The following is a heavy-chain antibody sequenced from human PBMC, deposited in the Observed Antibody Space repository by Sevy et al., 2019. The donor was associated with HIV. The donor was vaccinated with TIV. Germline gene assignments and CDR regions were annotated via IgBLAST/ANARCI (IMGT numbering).Heavy chain of an antibody. V-gene: IGHV3-23*01. CDR1: GFTFSSYA. Sequence: GGSLRLSCAASGFTFSSYAMSWVRQAPGKGLEWVSAISGSGGSTYYADSVKGRFTISRDNSKNTLYLQMNSLRAEDTAVYYCAKDGLYYYDSSGYYDDGRFEYWGQGTLVTISS. J-gene: IGHJ4*02. CDR2: ISGSGGST. CDR3: AKDGLYYYDSSGYYDDGRFEY. D-gene: IGHD3-22*01.